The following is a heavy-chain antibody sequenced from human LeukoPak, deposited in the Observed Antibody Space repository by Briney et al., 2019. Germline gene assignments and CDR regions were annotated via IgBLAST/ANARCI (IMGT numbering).Heavy chain of an antibody. Sequence: ASMKVSCKASGYTFTGYFLHWVRQGPGQGLEWMGWINPNNGGTNSAQKFQGRVTMTRDKSIRTAYMELSRLTSDDTAVYYCARNIWFGEPADAFDIWGQGTMVTVSS. D-gene: IGHD3-10*01. CDR3: ARNIWFGEPADAFDI. J-gene: IGHJ3*02. V-gene: IGHV1-2*02. CDR2: INPNNGGT. CDR1: GYTFTGYF.